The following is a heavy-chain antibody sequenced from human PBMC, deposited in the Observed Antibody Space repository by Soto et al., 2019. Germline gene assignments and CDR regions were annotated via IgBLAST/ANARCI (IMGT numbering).Heavy chain of an antibody. CDR1: GFTFSSYA. J-gene: IGHJ4*02. Sequence: GGSLRLSCAASGFTFSSYAMSWVRQAPGRGLEWVSAISVSGAGTYYADSVKGRFTISRDNSENTLYLQMNSLRAEDTAVYYCAKFDLPGIAAAKRGFFDYWGQGTLVTVSS. D-gene: IGHD6-13*01. CDR2: ISVSGAGT. CDR3: AKFDLPGIAAAKRGFFDY. V-gene: IGHV3-23*01.